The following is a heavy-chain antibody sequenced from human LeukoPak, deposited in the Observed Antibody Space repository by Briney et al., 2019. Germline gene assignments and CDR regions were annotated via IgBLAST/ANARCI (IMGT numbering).Heavy chain of an antibody. CDR1: GFTFSSYS. CDR2: ISSSSSYI. V-gene: IGHV3-21*01. J-gene: IGHJ1*01. D-gene: IGHD3-22*01. Sequence: PGGSLRLSCAASGFTFSSYSMNWVRQAPGKGLEWVSSISSSSSYIYYADSVKGRFTISRDNAKNSLYLQMNSLRAEDTAVYYCARVWYYYDSSGYSTEYFQHWGQGTLVTVSS. CDR3: ARVWYYYDSSGYSTEYFQH.